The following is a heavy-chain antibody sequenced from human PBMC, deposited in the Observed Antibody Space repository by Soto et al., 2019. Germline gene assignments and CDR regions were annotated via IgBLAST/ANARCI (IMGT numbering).Heavy chain of an antibody. CDR3: ARGDYDFWSGYYRSPFDY. CDR2: IYYSGST. J-gene: IGHJ4*02. Sequence: PSETLSLTCTVSGGSISSSSYYWGWIRQPPGKGLEWIGSIYYSGSTYYNPSLKSRVTISVDTSKNQFSLKLSSVTAADTAVYYCARGDYDFWSGYYRSPFDYWGQGTLVTVSS. V-gene: IGHV4-39*01. CDR1: GGSISSSSYY. D-gene: IGHD3-3*01.